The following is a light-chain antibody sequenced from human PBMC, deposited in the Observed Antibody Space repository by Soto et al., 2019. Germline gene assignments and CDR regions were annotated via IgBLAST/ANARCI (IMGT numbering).Light chain of an antibody. Sequence: QSALTQPASVSGSPGQSITISCTGTSSDVGTYKYVSWYQQHPGKAPKLMIYEVSNRPSGVSNRFSASKSGNTASLTISGLQADDEADYHCSSYTSSSTLYVFGSGTKLTVL. CDR3: SSYTSSSTLYV. V-gene: IGLV2-14*01. CDR1: SSDVGTYKY. CDR2: EVS. J-gene: IGLJ1*01.